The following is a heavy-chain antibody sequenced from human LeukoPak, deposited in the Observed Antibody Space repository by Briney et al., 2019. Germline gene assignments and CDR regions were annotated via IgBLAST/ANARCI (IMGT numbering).Heavy chain of an antibody. CDR3: AREWFGYFDY. CDR2: IEQDGSEK. Sequence: GGSLRLSCAASGFTFSSYWMSWVRQAPGKGLELVANIEQDGSEKYYVDSVKGRFTISTDNAKNSLYLQMNSLRAEDTAVYYCAREWFGYFDYWGQGTLVTVSS. J-gene: IGHJ4*02. D-gene: IGHD3-10*01. V-gene: IGHV3-7*01. CDR1: GFTFSSYW.